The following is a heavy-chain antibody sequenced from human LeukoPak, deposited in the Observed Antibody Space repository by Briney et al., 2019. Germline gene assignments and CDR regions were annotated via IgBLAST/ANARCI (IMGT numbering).Heavy chain of an antibody. CDR2: INPSGGST. V-gene: IGHV1-46*01. D-gene: IGHD2-2*02. Sequence: ASVKVSCKASGYTFIDYYIHWVRRAPGQGLEWMGIINPSGGSTSYAQKFQGRVTMTRDTSTSTVYMELSSLRSDDTAVYYCAKEFYTTGGTVMDSQYYYYYGLDVWGQGTTVTVSS. J-gene: IGHJ6*02. CDR3: AKEFYTTGGTVMDSQYYYYYGLDV. CDR1: GYTFIDYY.